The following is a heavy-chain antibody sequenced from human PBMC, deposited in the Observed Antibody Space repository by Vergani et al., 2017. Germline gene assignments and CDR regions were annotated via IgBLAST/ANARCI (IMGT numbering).Heavy chain of an antibody. CDR3: ATKSCGTPGCQIGYFRE. Sequence: VQLVESGGGVVQPGRSLRLSCAASGFTFSRSGIHWVRQAPGKGLEWLAVISYDGSEKYYADSVKGRFTISRDNSKNTVYLQVNSLRTEDTAVYYCATKSCGTPGCQIGYFREWGQGTLVTVSS. D-gene: IGHD1-1*01. V-gene: IGHV3-30*03. J-gene: IGHJ1*01. CDR1: GFTFSRSG. CDR2: ISYDGSEK.